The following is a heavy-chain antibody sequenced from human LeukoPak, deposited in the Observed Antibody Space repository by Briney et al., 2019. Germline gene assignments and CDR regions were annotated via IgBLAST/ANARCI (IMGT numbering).Heavy chain of an antibody. CDR3: ASPLIAVAGTGY. J-gene: IGHJ4*02. CDR1: GYTFTGYY. D-gene: IGHD6-19*01. V-gene: IGHV1-2*02. Sequence: GASVKVSCKASGYTFTGYYMHWVRQAPGQGLEWMGWINPNSGGTNYAQKLQGRVTMTRDTSISTAYMELSRLRSDDTAVYYCASPLIAVAGTGYWGQGTLVTVSS. CDR2: INPNSGGT.